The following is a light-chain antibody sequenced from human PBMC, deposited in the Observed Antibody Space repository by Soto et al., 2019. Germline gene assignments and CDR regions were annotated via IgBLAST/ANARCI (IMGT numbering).Light chain of an antibody. V-gene: IGKV3-20*01. CDR2: GAS. CDR1: QSVRSNF. J-gene: IGKJ1*01. Sequence: EIVLTQSPGTLSLSPGERATLSCRASQSVRSNFLAWYQQRPGQAPRLLIYGASSRATDIPDRFSGSGSGTDFTLIISRLEPEDCAVYYCQQDCSGPQTFGQGTKVEIK. CDR3: QQDCSGPQT.